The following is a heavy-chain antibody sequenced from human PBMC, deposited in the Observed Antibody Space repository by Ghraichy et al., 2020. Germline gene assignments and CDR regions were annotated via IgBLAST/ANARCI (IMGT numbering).Heavy chain of an antibody. J-gene: IGHJ3*02. CDR2: IGTAGDT. CDR1: GFTFSSYD. V-gene: IGHV3-13*01. CDR3: ARAGDEVLGALDAFDI. Sequence: GGSLRLSCAASGFTFSSYDMHWVRQATGKGLEWVSAIGTAGDTYYPGSVKGRFTISRENAKNSLYLQMNSLRAGDTAVYYCARAGDEVLGALDAFDIWGQGTMVTVSS. D-gene: IGHD2-8*02.